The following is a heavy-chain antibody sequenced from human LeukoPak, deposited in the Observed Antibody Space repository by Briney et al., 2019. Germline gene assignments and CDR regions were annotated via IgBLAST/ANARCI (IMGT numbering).Heavy chain of an antibody. V-gene: IGHV4-61*01. CDR2: IYYSGST. Sequence: PSETLSLTCTVSGGSISSGSYYWSWIRQPPGKGLEWIGYIYYSGSTNYNPSLKSRVTISVDASKNQFSLKLSSVTAADTAVYYCARAASYAGLSYYYYMDVWGKGTTVTVSS. CDR3: ARAASYAGLSYYYYMDV. CDR1: GGSISSGSYY. J-gene: IGHJ6*03. D-gene: IGHD3-16*02.